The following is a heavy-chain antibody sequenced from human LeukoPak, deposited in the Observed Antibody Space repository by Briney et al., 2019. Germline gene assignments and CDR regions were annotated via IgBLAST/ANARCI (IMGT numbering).Heavy chain of an antibody. CDR3: ARATAGTTLFEGIDY. CDR1: GYSISSGYY. J-gene: IGHJ4*02. V-gene: IGHV4-38-2*02. CDR2: IYHSGST. D-gene: IGHD1-1*01. Sequence: SETLSLTCTVSGYSISSGYYWGWIRQPPGKGLEWIGSIYHSGSTYYNPSLKSRVTISIDTSKNQCALKLSSVTAADTAVYYCARATAGTTLFEGIDYWGQGTLVTVSS.